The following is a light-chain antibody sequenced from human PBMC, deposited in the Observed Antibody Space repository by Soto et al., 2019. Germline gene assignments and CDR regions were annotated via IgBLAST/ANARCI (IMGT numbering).Light chain of an antibody. V-gene: IGKV1-33*01. CDR3: QQYDNLPLT. J-gene: IGKJ4*01. Sequence: DIQITQSTSSLSASVVYRVTITCQASQDIKNYLNWYQQKSGKAPKLLIYDASDLETGVPSRFSGSGSGTDFTFTINSLQPEDIATYYCQQYDNLPLTFGGGTKVDI. CDR2: DAS. CDR1: QDIKNY.